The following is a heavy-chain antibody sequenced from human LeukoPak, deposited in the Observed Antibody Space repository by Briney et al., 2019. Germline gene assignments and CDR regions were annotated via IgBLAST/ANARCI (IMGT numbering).Heavy chain of an antibody. V-gene: IGHV3-30*04. CDR1: GFTFSSYA. CDR3: ARDQSLVVITSYFDY. Sequence: PGGSLRLSCAASGFTFSSYAMHWVRQAPGKGLEWVAVISYDGSNKYYADSVKGRFTISRDNSKNTLYLQMNSLRAEDTAVYYCARDQSLVVITSYFDYWGQGTLVTVSS. J-gene: IGHJ4*02. CDR2: ISYDGSNK. D-gene: IGHD3-22*01.